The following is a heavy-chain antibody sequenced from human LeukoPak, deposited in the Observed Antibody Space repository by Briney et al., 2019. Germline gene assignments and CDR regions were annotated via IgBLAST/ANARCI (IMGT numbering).Heavy chain of an antibody. CDR3: AKGVRGVHNDPFNI. CDR2: IVSSGSTT. Sequence: TGGSLRLSCAASGFTFSSYSMNWVRQAPGKGPEWVSAIVSSGSTTYHADSVKGRFTISRDNSKNTLYLQMNSLRAEDTAVYYCAKGVRGVHNDPFNIWGQGTMVTVSS. CDR1: GFTFSSYS. J-gene: IGHJ3*02. V-gene: IGHV3-23*01. D-gene: IGHD3-10*01.